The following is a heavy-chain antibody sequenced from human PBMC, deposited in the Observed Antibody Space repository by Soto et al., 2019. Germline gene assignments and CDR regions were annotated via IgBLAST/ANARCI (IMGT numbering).Heavy chain of an antibody. D-gene: IGHD6-13*01. CDR1: GFTFSSYS. CDR2: ISSSSSTI. J-gene: IGHJ4*02. V-gene: IGHV3-48*02. Sequence: GGSLRLSCAASGFTFSSYSMNWVRQAPGKGLEWVSYISSSSSTIYYADSVKGRFTISRDNAKNSLYLQMNSLRDEDTAVYYCARDLIAAAGTGVPDDYWGQGTLVTVSS. CDR3: ARDLIAAAGTGVPDDY.